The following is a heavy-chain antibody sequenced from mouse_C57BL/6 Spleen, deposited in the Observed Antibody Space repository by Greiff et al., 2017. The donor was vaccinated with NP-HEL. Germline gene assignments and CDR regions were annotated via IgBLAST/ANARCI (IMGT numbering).Heavy chain of an antibody. J-gene: IGHJ1*03. CDR1: GFTFSSYG. D-gene: IGHD1-1*01. CDR3: ARQGTTVVADFDV. Sequence: VQLKQSGGDLVKPGGSLKLSCAASGFTFSSYGMSWVRQTPDKRLEWVATISSGGSYTYYPDSVKGRFTISRDNAKNTLYLQMSSLKSEDTAMYYCARQGTTVVADFDVWGTGTTVTVSS. V-gene: IGHV5-6*01. CDR2: ISSGGSYT.